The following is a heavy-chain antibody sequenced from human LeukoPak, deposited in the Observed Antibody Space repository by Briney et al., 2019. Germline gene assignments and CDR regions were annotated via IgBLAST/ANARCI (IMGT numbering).Heavy chain of an antibody. J-gene: IGHJ6*03. CDR2: ISWNSGVK. D-gene: IGHD1-26*01. CDR3: AKANEGGSYFFDYMDV. Sequence: GGSLRLSCAASGFNFKDYAMHWVRQAPGKGLEWVSRISWNSGVKGYADSVKGRFTISRDNAKKSLYLQMNSLRPEDMALYYCAKANEGGSYFFDYMDVWGKGTTVTVSS. V-gene: IGHV3-9*03. CDR1: GFNFKDYA.